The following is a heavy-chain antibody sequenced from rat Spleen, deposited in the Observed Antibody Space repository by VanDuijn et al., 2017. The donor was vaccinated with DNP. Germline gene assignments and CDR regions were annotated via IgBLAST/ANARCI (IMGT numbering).Heavy chain of an antibody. Sequence: QVQLKESGPGLVQPSETLSLTCTISGFSLTTHSVSWVRQPSGKGPEWMGRVWFDGDAVYNSTLKSRLSISRDTSKNQVFLKMNSLQTDDTGTYYCVRPLPGYNYFDYWGQGVKVTVSS. CDR1: GFSLTTHS. CDR2: VWFDGDA. J-gene: IGHJ2*01. D-gene: IGHD1-4*01. CDR3: VRPLPGYNYFDY. V-gene: IGHV2-63*01.